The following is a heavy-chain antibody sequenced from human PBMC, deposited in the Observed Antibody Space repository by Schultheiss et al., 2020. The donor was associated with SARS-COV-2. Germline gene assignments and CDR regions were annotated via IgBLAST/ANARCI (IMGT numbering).Heavy chain of an antibody. CDR3: ARQSYYYDSSGYFYYFDY. D-gene: IGHD3-22*01. CDR1: GGSISSGSYY. J-gene: IGHJ4*02. Sequence: SETLSLTCTVSGGSISSGSYYWSWIRQHPGKGLEWIGYIYYSGSTNYNPSLKSRVTISIDTSKSQFSLKLSSVTAADTAVYYCARQSYYYDSSGYFYYFDYWGQGTLVTVSS. V-gene: IGHV4-61*01. CDR2: IYYSGST.